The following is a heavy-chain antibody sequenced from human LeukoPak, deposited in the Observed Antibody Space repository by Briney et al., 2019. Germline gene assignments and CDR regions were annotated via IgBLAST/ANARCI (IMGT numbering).Heavy chain of an antibody. V-gene: IGHV3-11*04. J-gene: IGHJ6*03. D-gene: IGHD5-18*01. CDR3: ARDLVLVDTARLGNYYYYYMDV. Sequence: GGSLRLSCAASGFTFSDYYMSWIRQAPGKGLEWVSYISSSGSTIYYADSVKGRFTISRDNAKNSLYLQMNSLRAEDTAVYYCARDLVLVDTARLGNYYYYYMDVWGKGTTVTISS. CDR2: ISSSGSTI. CDR1: GFTFSDYY.